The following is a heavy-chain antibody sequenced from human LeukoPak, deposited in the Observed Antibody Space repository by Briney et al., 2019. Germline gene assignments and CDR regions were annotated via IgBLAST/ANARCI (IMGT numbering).Heavy chain of an antibody. CDR1: GYTFTTYA. D-gene: IGHD6-13*01. J-gene: IGHJ4*02. CDR2: INTNTGNP. V-gene: IGHV7-4-1*02. CDR3: ARGLYSSSWYDLGY. Sequence: GASVKVSCKPSGYTFTTYAMNWVRQAPGQGLEWMGWINTNTGNPTYAQGFTGRFVFSLDTSVNTAYLQISSLKAEDTAVYYCARGLYSSSWYDLGYWGQGTLVTVSS.